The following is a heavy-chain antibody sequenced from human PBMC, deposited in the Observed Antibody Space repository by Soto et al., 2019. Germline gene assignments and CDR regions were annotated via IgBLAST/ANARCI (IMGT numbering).Heavy chain of an antibody. J-gene: IGHJ6*02. D-gene: IGHD3-10*01. V-gene: IGHV3-21*01. Sequence: PGGSLRLSCAASGFTFSSYSMNRVRQAPGKGLEWVSSISSSSSYIYYADSVKGRFTISRDNAKNSLYLQMNSLRAEDTAVYYCARDKTTMVRGAGDPQDSVYYYYGMDVWGQGTTVTVSS. CDR2: ISSSSSYI. CDR3: ARDKTTMVRGAGDPQDSVYYYYGMDV. CDR1: GFTFSSYS.